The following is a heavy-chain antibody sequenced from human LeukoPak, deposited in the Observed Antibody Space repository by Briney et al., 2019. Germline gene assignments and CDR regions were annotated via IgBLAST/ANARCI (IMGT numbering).Heavy chain of an antibody. CDR1: GYTFTSYD. D-gene: IGHD3-22*01. J-gene: IGHJ4*02. V-gene: IGHV1-8*01. CDR3: ARGFLGYDSSDYAFSYY. Sequence: ASVKVSCKASGYTFTSYDINWVRQATGQVLEWMGWMNPNNGNTGYAQRFQGRVTLTRDTSISTAYMELSSLRSEDTAVYYCARGFLGYDSSDYAFSYYWGQGTLVTVSS. CDR2: MNPNNGNT.